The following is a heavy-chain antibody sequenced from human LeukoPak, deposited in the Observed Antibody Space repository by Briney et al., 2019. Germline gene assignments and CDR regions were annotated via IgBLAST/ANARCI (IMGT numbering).Heavy chain of an antibody. CDR1: GFTFDDYG. CDR2: INWNGGST. Sequence: GGSLRLSCAASGFTFDDYGMSWVRQAPGKGLEWVSGINWNGGSTGYADSVKGRFTISRDNAKNSLYLQMNSLRAEDTALYYCARDLGTIFGVVTGYSPYYFDYWGQGTLVTVSS. J-gene: IGHJ4*02. D-gene: IGHD3-3*01. V-gene: IGHV3-20*04. CDR3: ARDLGTIFGVVTGYSPYYFDY.